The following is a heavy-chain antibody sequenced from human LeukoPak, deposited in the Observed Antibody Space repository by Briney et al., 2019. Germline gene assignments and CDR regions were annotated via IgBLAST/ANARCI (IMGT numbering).Heavy chain of an antibody. CDR3: ARDHRANYGDYAY. J-gene: IGHJ4*02. Sequence: GGSLRLSCAASGFTFSSYSMNWVRQAPGKGLEWVSSISSGSSFIYYADSVKGRFTISRDNAKNSLYLQMNSLRAEDTAAYYCARDHRANYGDYAYWGQGTLVTVSS. CDR2: ISSGSSFI. V-gene: IGHV3-21*01. D-gene: IGHD4-17*01. CDR1: GFTFSSYS.